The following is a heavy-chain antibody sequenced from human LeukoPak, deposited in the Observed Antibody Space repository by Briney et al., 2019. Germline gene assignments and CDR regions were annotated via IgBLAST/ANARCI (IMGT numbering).Heavy chain of an antibody. Sequence: PSETLSLTCAVSGGSFSGYYGSWIRQPPGKGLEWIGEINHSGSTNYNPSLKSRVTISVDTSKNQFSLKLRSVTASDSAVYYCARSRGVAGPETYYYYYYYMDVWGKGTTVTVSS. CDR1: GGSFSGYY. CDR2: INHSGST. V-gene: IGHV4-34*01. J-gene: IGHJ6*03. D-gene: IGHD6-19*01. CDR3: ARSRGVAGPETYYYYYYYMDV.